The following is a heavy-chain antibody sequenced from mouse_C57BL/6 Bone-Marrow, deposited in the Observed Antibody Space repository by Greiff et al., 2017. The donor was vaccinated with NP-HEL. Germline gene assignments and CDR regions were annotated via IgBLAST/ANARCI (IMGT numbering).Heavy chain of an antibody. CDR3: VRHEACLLAMDY. V-gene: IGHV10-1*01. D-gene: IGHD2-1*01. Sequence: EVKLMESGGGLVQPKGSLKLSCAASGFSFNTYAMNWVRQAPGKGLEWVARIRSKSNNYATYYADSVKDRFTISRDDSESMLYLQMNNLKTEDTAMYYCVRHEACLLAMDYWGQGTSVTVSS. CDR2: IRSKSNNYAT. CDR1: GFSFNTYA. J-gene: IGHJ4*01.